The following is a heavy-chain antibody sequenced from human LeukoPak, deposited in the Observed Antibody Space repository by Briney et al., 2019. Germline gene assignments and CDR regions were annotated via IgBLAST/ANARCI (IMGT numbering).Heavy chain of an antibody. V-gene: IGHV4-39*01. J-gene: IGHJ3*02. Sequence: SETLSLTCTVSGGSISSSSYYWGWIRQPPGKGLEWTGSIYYSGSTYYNPSLKRRVTISVDTSKNQFSLKLSSVTAADTAVYYCARIGSDIVVVVAATSDAFDIWGQGTMVTVSS. D-gene: IGHD2-15*01. CDR2: IYYSGST. CDR3: ARIGSDIVVVVAATSDAFDI. CDR1: GGSISSSSYY.